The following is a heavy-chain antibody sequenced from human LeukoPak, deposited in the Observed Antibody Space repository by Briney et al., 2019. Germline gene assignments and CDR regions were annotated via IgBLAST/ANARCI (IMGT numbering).Heavy chain of an antibody. CDR3: ARHASGSGWYMAYYYYGMDV. CDR1: GGSISSYY. Sequence: NPSETLSLTCTVSGGSISSYYWSWIRQPPGKGLEWIGYIYYSGSTNYNPSLKSRVTISVDTSKNQFSLRLSSVTAADTVVYYCARHASGSGWYMAYYYYGMDVWGQGTTVTVSS. J-gene: IGHJ6*02. D-gene: IGHD6-19*01. CDR2: IYYSGST. V-gene: IGHV4-59*08.